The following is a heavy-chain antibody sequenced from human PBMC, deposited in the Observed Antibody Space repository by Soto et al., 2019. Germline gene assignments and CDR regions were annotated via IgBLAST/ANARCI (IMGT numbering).Heavy chain of an antibody. Sequence: QVQLVESGGGVVQPGRSLRLSCAASGFTFSTYGMHWVRQVPGKGLEWVAVISNDGIYKYYVDSVKGRFTISRDNSKNTLFLQMNSLRAEDTAVYFCARDFGDPHDAFDMWGQGTMVTVSS. CDR3: ARDFGDPHDAFDM. J-gene: IGHJ3*02. CDR1: GFTFSTYG. CDR2: ISNDGIYK. D-gene: IGHD2-21*01. V-gene: IGHV3-30*03.